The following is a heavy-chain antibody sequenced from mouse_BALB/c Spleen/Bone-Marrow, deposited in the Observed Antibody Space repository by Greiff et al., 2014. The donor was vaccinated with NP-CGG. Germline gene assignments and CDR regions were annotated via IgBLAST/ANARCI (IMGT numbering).Heavy chain of an antibody. V-gene: IGHV2-6-5*01. J-gene: IGHJ3*01. Sequence: VQLQQSGPGLVAPSQSLSITCTVSGFSLTDSGVSWIRQPPGKGLEWLGIIWGGGSTYYNSDFKSRVNISKDNSKSQVFLKLNSLQTEDTAMYYCAKLSTMITTFAYWGQGTLVTVSA. CDR3: AKLSTMITTFAY. CDR2: IWGGGST. D-gene: IGHD2-4*01. CDR1: GFSLTDSG.